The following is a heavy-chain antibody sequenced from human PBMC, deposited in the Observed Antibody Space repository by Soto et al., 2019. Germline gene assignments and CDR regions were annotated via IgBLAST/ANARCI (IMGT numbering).Heavy chain of an antibody. Sequence: GGSLRLSCAASGFTFSSYSMNWVRQAPGKGLEWVPSISSSSSYIYYADSVKGRFTISRDNAKNSLYLQMNSLRAEDTAVYYCARDLIEYSSSNWFDPWGQGTLVTVSS. V-gene: IGHV3-21*01. CDR1: GFTFSSYS. CDR3: ARDLIEYSSSNWFDP. CDR2: ISSSSSYI. J-gene: IGHJ5*02. D-gene: IGHD6-6*01.